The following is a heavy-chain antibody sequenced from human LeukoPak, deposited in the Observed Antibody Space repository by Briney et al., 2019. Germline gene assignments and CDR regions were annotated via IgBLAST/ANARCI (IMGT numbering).Heavy chain of an antibody. CDR2: IFPGDSDT. D-gene: IGHD1-26*01. Sequence: GESLQISCKGSAYSSTSYWISWVGHMARKGREWMGTIFPGDSDTRYSPAFQSEVTISADKTISTTFLQWSSLKASDAAMYYCARLATSIGTYSRDYVDYWGQGTLVTVSS. CDR3: ARLATSIGTYSRDYVDY. CDR1: AYSSTSYW. V-gene: IGHV5-51*01. J-gene: IGHJ4*02.